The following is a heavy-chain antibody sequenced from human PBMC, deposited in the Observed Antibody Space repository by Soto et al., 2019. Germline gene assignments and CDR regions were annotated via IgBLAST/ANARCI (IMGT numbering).Heavy chain of an antibody. V-gene: IGHV1-18*01. CDR3: ARDPSYYYGSGSYPIEYFDY. CDR2: NSAYNGNT. Sequence: QVQLVQSGAEVKKTGASVKVSCNASGYSFTSSGISWVRQAPGQGLEWMGWNSAYNGNTTYAQKLQGRVTLTTDTSTSTAYMELRSLRADGKAVSYCARDPSYYYGSGSYPIEYFDYWGQGPLVTVSS. CDR1: GYSFTSSG. J-gene: IGHJ4*02. D-gene: IGHD3-10*01.